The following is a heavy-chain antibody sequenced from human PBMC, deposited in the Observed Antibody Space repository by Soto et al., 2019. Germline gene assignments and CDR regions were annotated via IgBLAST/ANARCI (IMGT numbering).Heavy chain of an antibody. D-gene: IGHD4-17*01. CDR2: IYYSGST. Sequence: SETLSLTCTVSGGSISSSSYYWGWIRQPPGKGLEWIGSIYYSGSTYYNPSLKSRVTISVDTSKNQFSLKLSSVTAADTAVYYCAKLTVADYGVDAWGQGTTVTVSS. CDR3: AKLTVADYGVDA. J-gene: IGHJ6*02. CDR1: GGSISSSSYY. V-gene: IGHV4-39*01.